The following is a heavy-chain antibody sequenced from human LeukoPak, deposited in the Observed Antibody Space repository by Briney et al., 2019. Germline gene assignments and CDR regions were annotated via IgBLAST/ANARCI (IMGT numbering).Heavy chain of an antibody. J-gene: IGHJ6*02. V-gene: IGHV3-21*01. CDR2: ISRGGTYI. CDR1: GFTFSDYA. Sequence: GGSLRLSCAPSGFTFSDYAMNWVRQAPGKGVEGLSCISRGGTYIYYSDSVKGRFTISRDSAKNSLYLQMNSLGAEDTAIYYCAREEDSSMIRASHGMDVWGQGTTVTVS. D-gene: IGHD6-6*01. CDR3: AREEDSSMIRASHGMDV.